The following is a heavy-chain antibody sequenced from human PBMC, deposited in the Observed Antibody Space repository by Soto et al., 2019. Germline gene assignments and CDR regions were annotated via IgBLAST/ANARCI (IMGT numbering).Heavy chain of an antibody. V-gene: IGHV1-69*01. CDR2: IIPIFGTA. D-gene: IGHD5-12*01. J-gene: IGHJ3*02. Sequence: QVQLVQSGAEVKKPGSSVKVSCKASGGTFSSYAISWVRQAPGQGLEWMGGIIPIFGTANYAQNFQGRVTIPADESTSTAYMELSSLRSEDTAVYYCARIDYSGSPLSRAFDIWGQGTMVTVSS. CDR1: GGTFSSYA. CDR3: ARIDYSGSPLSRAFDI.